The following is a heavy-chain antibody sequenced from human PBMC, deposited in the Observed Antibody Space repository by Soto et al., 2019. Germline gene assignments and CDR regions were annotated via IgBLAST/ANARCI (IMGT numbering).Heavy chain of an antibody. CDR2: IYHSGST. Sequence: LSLTCAVSSGSISSSNWWSWVRQPPGKGLEWIGEIYHSGSTNYNPSLKSRVTISVDKSKNQFSLKLSSVTAADTAVYYCARAEWDIVATIREYYYYMDVWGKGTTVTVSS. CDR3: ARAEWDIVATIREYYYYMDV. V-gene: IGHV4-4*02. CDR1: SGSISSSNW. D-gene: IGHD5-12*01. J-gene: IGHJ6*03.